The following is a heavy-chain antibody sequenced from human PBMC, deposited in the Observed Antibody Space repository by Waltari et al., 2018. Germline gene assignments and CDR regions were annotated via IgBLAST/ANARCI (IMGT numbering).Heavy chain of an antibody. V-gene: IGHV4-39*02. CDR3: ARDVGSGSYGYYYMDV. CDR1: GGSISSSSYY. J-gene: IGHJ6*03. Sequence: QLQLQESGPGLVKPSETLSLTCTVSGGSISSSSYYWGWIRQPPGKGLEWIGSIYYSGSTYYNPSLKSRVTISVDTSKNQFSLKLSSVTAADTAVYYCARDVGSGSYGYYYMDVWGKGTTVTVSS. D-gene: IGHD3-10*01. CDR2: IYYSGST.